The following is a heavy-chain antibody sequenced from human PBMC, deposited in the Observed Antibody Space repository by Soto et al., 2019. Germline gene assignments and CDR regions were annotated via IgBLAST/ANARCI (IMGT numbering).Heavy chain of an antibody. Sequence: EVQLLESGGGLVQPGGSLRLSCAASGFTFSTYAMSWVRQAPGKGLEWVSAVGGSGGSTYYADSVKGRFTISRDNSKNTLYLQMNSLRAEDTAVYYCAKDSSRVRGARGGCDYWGQGTLVTVSS. CDR1: GFTFSTYA. J-gene: IGHJ4*02. D-gene: IGHD3-10*01. CDR2: VGGSGGST. V-gene: IGHV3-23*01. CDR3: AKDSSRVRGARGGCDY.